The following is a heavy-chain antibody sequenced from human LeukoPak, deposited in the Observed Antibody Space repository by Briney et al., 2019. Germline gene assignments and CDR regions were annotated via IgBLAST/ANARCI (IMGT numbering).Heavy chain of an antibody. D-gene: IGHD5-24*01. V-gene: IGHV3-11*01. J-gene: IGHJ3*02. Sequence: GGSLRLSCAASGFTFSDYYMSWIRQAPGQGLEWVSYISSSGSTIYYADSVKGRFTISRDNAKNSLYLQMNSLRAEDTAVYYCARDEGRWLHGDAFDIWGQGTMVTVSS. CDR2: ISSSGSTI. CDR1: GFTFSDYY. CDR3: ARDEGRWLHGDAFDI.